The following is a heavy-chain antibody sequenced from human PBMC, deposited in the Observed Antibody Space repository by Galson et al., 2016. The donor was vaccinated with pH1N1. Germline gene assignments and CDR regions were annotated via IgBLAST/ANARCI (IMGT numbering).Heavy chain of an antibody. CDR1: GFTFSTYW. Sequence: SLRLSCAASGFTFSTYWIHWVRQAPGKGLVWVSYIKSDGSGTGYADSAKGRFTISRDNAKNTVYVQMNSLRAEDTAVYYCVRGYGPTPAENYWGQGTLVTVSS. CDR3: VRGYGPTPAENY. D-gene: IGHD5-18*01. J-gene: IGHJ4*02. CDR2: IKSDGSGT. V-gene: IGHV3-74*01.